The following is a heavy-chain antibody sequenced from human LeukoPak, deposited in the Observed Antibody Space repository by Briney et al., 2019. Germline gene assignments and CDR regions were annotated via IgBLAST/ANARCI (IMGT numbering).Heavy chain of an antibody. CDR3: ARVFSSSWYGSIGY. J-gene: IGHJ4*02. CDR2: INSDGSST. V-gene: IGHV3-74*01. Sequence: PGGSLRLSCAASGFTFSSYWMHWVRQAPGKGLVWVSRINSDGSSTGYADSVKGRFTISRDNAKNTLYLQMNSLRAEDTAVYYCARVFSSSWYGSIGYWGQGTLVTVSS. D-gene: IGHD6-13*01. CDR1: GFTFSSYW.